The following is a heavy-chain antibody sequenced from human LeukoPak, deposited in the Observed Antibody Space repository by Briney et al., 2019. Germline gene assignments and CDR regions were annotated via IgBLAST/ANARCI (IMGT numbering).Heavy chain of an antibody. D-gene: IGHD6-13*01. CDR2: ISSRSSYI. CDR1: GFTFSSYS. V-gene: IGHV3-21*01. CDR3: ARESEQQLVS. Sequence: PGGSLRLSCAASGFTFSSYSMNWVRQAPGKGLEWVSSISSRSSYIYYADSVKVRFTISRDNAKNSLYLQMNSLRAEDTAVYYCARESEQQLVSWGQGTLVTVSS. J-gene: IGHJ4*02.